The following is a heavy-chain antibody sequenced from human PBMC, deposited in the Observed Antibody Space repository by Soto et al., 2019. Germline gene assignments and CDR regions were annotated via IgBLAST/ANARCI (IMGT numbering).Heavy chain of an antibody. CDR3: ASNTYYDDSSGYFDY. CDR2: IKQDGSEK. CDR1: GFTFSRYW. D-gene: IGHD3-22*01. Sequence: EVQLVESGGGLVQPGGSLRLSCAASGFTFSRYWMSWVRQAPGKGLEWVANIKQDGSEKYYVDSVKGRFTISRDNAKNSLYLQMSSLRAEDTAIYHCASNTYYDDSSGYFDYWGQGTLVTVSS. J-gene: IGHJ4*02. V-gene: IGHV3-7*02.